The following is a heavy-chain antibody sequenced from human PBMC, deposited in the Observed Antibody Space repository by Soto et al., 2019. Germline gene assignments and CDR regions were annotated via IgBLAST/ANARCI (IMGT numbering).Heavy chain of an antibody. V-gene: IGHV1-18*01. CDR3: ARLVGPTSSDNWFDP. D-gene: IGHD1-26*01. J-gene: IGHJ5*02. CDR1: GYTFFSYG. CDR2: VSGYNGHT. Sequence: QVQLVQSGAEVKKPGASVKVSCETSGYTFFSYGITWVRQAPGQGLEWMGWVSGYNGHTNYAQKFQGSVTMTRDISTTTAYMELRNLRSDDTAVYYCARLVGPTSSDNWFDPWGQGTLVTVSS.